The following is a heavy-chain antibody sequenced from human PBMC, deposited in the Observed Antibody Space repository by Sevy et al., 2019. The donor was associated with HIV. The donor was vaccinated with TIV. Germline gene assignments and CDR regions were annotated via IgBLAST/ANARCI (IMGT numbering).Heavy chain of an antibody. J-gene: IGHJ4*02. V-gene: IGHV3-7*01. CDR2: INRDGTEK. Sequence: GGSLRLSCAASGFTFNTYWMSWVRQAPGKGLEWVANINRDGTEKYHVDSVKGGFTISRDNAKNSLYLQMNSLRAEDTAVYYCARDWPGYGGYEDWGQGTLVTVSS. CDR1: GFTFNTYW. D-gene: IGHD5-12*01. CDR3: ARDWPGYGGYED.